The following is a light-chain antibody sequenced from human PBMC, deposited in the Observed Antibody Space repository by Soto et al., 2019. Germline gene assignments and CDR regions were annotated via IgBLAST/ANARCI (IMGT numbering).Light chain of an antibody. CDR2: DVS. J-gene: IGLJ2*01. CDR1: SSDVGGYNY. CDR3: SSYTSSSTPQV. V-gene: IGLV2-14*01. Sequence: QPVLTQPASVSGSPGQSITISCTGTSSDVGGYNYVSWYQQHPGKAPKLMIYDVSNRPSGVSNRFSGSKSGNTASLTISGLQAEDEADYYCSSYTSSSTPQVFGGGTKLTVL.